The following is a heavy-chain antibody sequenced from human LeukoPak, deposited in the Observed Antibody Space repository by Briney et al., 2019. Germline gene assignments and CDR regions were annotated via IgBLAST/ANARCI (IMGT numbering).Heavy chain of an antibody. CDR3: ARKRSAGSYYYYYYSMDV. CDR2: IYPGESDI. Sequence: GESPKISRQGSRYSFTSYWISWVRQMPGKGLEWMGIIYPGESDISYSPSFQGQVTISADKSISTAYLQWSSLKASDTAMYYYARKRSAGSYYYYYYSMDVWGQGNTVTVSS. J-gene: IGHJ6*02. CDR1: RYSFTSYW. V-gene: IGHV5-51*01. D-gene: IGHD3-10*01.